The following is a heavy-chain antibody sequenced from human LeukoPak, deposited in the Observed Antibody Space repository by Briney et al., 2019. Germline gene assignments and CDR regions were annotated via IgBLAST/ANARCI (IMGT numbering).Heavy chain of an antibody. J-gene: IGHJ3*02. V-gene: IGHV3-23*01. CDR2: ISGSGGST. CDR1: GFTFSSYA. Sequence: GGSLRLSCAASGFTFSSYAMSWVRQAPGKGLEWVSAISGSGGSTYYADSVKGRFTISRDNSKNTLYVQMNSLRAEDTAVYYCARGPNTYYLQGRAFDIWGQGTMVTVSS. CDR3: ARGPNTYYLQGRAFDI. D-gene: IGHD3-10*01.